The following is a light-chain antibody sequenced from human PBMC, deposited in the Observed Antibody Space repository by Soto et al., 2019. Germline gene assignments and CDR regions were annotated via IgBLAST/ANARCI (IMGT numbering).Light chain of an antibody. CDR1: QGVVGI. CDR3: QQYNNCSRT. CDR2: DTS. J-gene: IGKJ1*01. V-gene: IGKV3D-15*01. Sequence: THSPGTLSLSPGARATVSCIASQGVVGIYLTLDQQRPAHSPRLPTYDTSKRATVIPDRCSGSRSGTEFTLSINSLQSEDFAVYYCQQYNNCSRTFGQGTKVDIK.